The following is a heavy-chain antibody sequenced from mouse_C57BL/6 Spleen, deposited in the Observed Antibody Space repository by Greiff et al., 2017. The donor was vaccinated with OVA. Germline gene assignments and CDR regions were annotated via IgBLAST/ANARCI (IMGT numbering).Heavy chain of an antibody. D-gene: IGHD2-3*01. Sequence: VHVKQSVAELVRPGASVKLSCTASGFNIKNTYMHWVKQRPEQGLEWIGRIDPANGNTKYAPKFQGKATITADTSSNTAYLQLSSLTSEDTAIYYCARGFYDGYFSYAMDYWGQGTSVTVSS. CDR2: IDPANGNT. CDR3: ARGFYDGYFSYAMDY. V-gene: IGHV14-3*01. J-gene: IGHJ4*01. CDR1: GFNIKNTY.